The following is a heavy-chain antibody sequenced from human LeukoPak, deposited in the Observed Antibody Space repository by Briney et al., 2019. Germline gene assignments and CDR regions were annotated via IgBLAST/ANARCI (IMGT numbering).Heavy chain of an antibody. V-gene: IGHV4-61*02. J-gene: IGHJ5*02. CDR3: ARGYSSNWYWFDP. CDR2: ISTSGST. D-gene: IGHD6-13*01. Sequence: PSETLSLTCTVSGGSISSGGYYWSWIRQPAGKGLEWIGRISTSGSTNYNPSLKSRVTMSLDTSKSQFSLKLSSVTAADTAVYYCARGYSSNWYWFDPWGQGTLVTVSS. CDR1: GGSISSGGYY.